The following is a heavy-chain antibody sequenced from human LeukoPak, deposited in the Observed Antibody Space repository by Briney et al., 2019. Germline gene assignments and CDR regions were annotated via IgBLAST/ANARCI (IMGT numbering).Heavy chain of an antibody. CDR2: ISASGYYI. J-gene: IGHJ6*03. D-gene: IGHD2-2*01. CDR1: GFTFGSFA. Sequence: GGSLRLSCEASGFTFGSFAMSWVRQAPGKGLEWLSGISASGYYIYYADSVKGRFTISRDNSKNTLYIEMNSLRAEDTAVYYCARDGSWGDYQFYFYLDFGGKGTKVTVPS. CDR3: ARDGSWGDYQFYFYLDF. V-gene: IGHV3-23*01.